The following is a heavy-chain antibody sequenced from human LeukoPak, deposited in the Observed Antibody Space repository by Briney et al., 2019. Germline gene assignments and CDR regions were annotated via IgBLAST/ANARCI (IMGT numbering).Heavy chain of an antibody. CDR1: GFTFSDYY. V-gene: IGHV3-11*06. J-gene: IGHJ4*02. CDR3: ARDWLRFGELLAFDY. CDR2: ISSSSSYT. Sequence: GGSLRLSCAASGFTFSDYYMSWIRQAPGKGLEWVSYISSSSSYTNYADSVKGRFTISRDNAKNSLYLQMNSLRAEDTAVYYCARDWLRFGELLAFDYWGQGTLVTVSS. D-gene: IGHD3-10*01.